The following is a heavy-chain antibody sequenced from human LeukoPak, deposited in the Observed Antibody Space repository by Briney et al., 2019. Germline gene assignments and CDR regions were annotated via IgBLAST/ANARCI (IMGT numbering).Heavy chain of an antibody. CDR2: ISGSGGST. V-gene: IGHV3-23*01. Sequence: GGSLRLSCAASGFTFSSYGMSWVRQAPGKGLEWVSAISGSGGSTYYADSVKGRFTISRDNSKNTLYLQMNSLRAEDTAVYYCARDRYYYDRHDAFDIWGQGTMVTVSS. D-gene: IGHD3-22*01. J-gene: IGHJ3*02. CDR3: ARDRYYYDRHDAFDI. CDR1: GFTFSSYG.